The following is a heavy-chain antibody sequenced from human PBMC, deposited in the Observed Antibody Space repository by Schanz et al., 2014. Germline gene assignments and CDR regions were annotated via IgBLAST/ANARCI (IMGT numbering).Heavy chain of an antibody. J-gene: IGHJ4*02. V-gene: IGHV1-69*09. D-gene: IGHD3-22*01. CDR2: IIPILGIA. CDR3: ARDYYDSSGYYYCDY. Sequence: QVQLLQSGAEVKKPGSSVKVSCKASGGTFSSYTISWVRQAPGQGLEWMGRIIPILGIATYAQKFQGRLTITADKSTSTAYMELSSLRSEDTAMYYCARDYYDSSGYYYCDYWGQGTLVTVSS. CDR1: GGTFSSYT.